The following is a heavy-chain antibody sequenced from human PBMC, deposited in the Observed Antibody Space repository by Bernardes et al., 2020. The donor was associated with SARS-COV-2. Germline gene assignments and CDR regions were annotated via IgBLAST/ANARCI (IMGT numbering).Heavy chain of an antibody. D-gene: IGHD2-21*02. V-gene: IGHV5-51*01. CDR2: IYPGYSDT. CDR3: ARSDTWANKNYYSLDV. CDR1: GYTFTNYW. J-gene: IGHJ6*04. Sequence: GESLKISCKASGYTFTNYWIGWVRQMPGKGLEWMGIIYPGYSDTRYSPSFQGQVTISADKSMNTAYLQWSSLKASDTAMYYCARSDTWANKNYYSLDVGGKGNTVTGSS.